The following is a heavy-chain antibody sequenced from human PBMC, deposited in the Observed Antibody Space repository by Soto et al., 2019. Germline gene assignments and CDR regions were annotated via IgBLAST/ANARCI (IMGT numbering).Heavy chain of an antibody. J-gene: IGHJ4*02. CDR2: SNPSGSI. D-gene: IGHD4-4*01. Sequence: VQLQQWGAGLLKPSETLSLTCAVYGGSFSGYHWSWFRQPRGKGLEWIGESNPSGSINYNPSLNSPVTISVDTSKNQFSLNLSSVTAADTSVYSCATFVGATTVTRGSPRDYWGQGTLVTVSS. CDR1: GGSFSGYH. V-gene: IGHV4-34*01. CDR3: ATFVGATTVTRGSPRDY.